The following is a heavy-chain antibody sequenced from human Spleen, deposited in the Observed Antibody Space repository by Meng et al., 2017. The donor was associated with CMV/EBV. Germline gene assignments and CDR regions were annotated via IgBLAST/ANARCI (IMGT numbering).Heavy chain of an antibody. D-gene: IGHD3-10*01. J-gene: IGHJ4*02. CDR3: AKSIWFGELSLFDY. CDR1: VFTFSSYA. V-gene: IGHV3-23*03. CDR2: IYISGSST. Sequence: SVFTFSSYAMGWVRQAPGKGLEWVSVIYISGSSTDYADSVKGRFTISRDNSKNTLYLQMNSLRAEDTAIYYCAKSIWFGELSLFDYWGQGTLVTVSS.